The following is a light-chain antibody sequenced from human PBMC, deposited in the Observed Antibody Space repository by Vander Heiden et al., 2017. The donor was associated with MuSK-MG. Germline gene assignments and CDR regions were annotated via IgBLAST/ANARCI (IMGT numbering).Light chain of an antibody. V-gene: IGLV3-1*01. CDR1: NLGDKY. Sequence: SYELTQPPSVSVSPGQTARITCSGDNLGDKYACWYQQKPGQSPVLGIYQDSKRPSGIPERFSGSNSGNTATLTISGTQAMDEADDYCQAWDSSTVVFGGGTKLTVL. CDR2: QDS. J-gene: IGLJ2*01. CDR3: QAWDSSTVV.